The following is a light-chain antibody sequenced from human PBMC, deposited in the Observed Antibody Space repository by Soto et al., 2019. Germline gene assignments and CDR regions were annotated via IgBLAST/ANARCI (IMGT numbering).Light chain of an antibody. V-gene: IGKV1-33*01. CDR3: QQYDNLPWT. CDR2: DAS. CDR1: QSISSW. J-gene: IGKJ1*01. Sequence: DIQMTQSPSTLSASLGDRVTITCLASQSISSWLSWYQQKPGKAPKLLIYDASNLETGVPSRFSGSGSGTDFTFTISSLQPEDIATYYCQQYDNLPWTFGQGTKVDIK.